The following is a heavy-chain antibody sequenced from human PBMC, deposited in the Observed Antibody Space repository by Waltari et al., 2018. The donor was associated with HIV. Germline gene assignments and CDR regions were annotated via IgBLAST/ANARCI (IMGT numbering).Heavy chain of an antibody. CDR3: ARGRHSSGYSLWYFDL. D-gene: IGHD3-22*01. CDR2: IYNSGST. V-gene: IGHV4-59*02. CDR1: VGSVSSYY. J-gene: IGHJ2*01. Sequence: QVQLQESGPGLVKPSEPLSLTCTVSVGSVSSYYWNWFRQPPGKGLEWIAYIYNSGSTNYNPSLKSRVTISVDTSKNQFSLELSSVTAADTAVYYCARGRHSSGYSLWYFDLWGRGTLVTVSS.